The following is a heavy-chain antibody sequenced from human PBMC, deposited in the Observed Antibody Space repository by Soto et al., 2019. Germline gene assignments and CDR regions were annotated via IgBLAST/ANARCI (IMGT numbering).Heavy chain of an antibody. J-gene: IGHJ4*02. V-gene: IGHV1-69*06. CDR2: IIPIFGTA. CDR1: GGTFSSYA. D-gene: IGHD3-22*01. Sequence: SVKVSCKASGGTFSSYAISWVRQAPGQGLEWMGGIIPIFGTANYAQKCQGRVTITADKSTSTAYMELSSLRSEDTAAYYCARIVVVTTTLGLSYYFDYWGQGTLVTVSS. CDR3: ARIVVVTTTLGLSYYFDY.